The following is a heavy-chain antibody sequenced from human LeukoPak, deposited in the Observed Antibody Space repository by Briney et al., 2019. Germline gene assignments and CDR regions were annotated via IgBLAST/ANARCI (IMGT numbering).Heavy chain of an antibody. Sequence: KPGGSLRLSCAASGFTVSDYYMTWIRQAPGKGLEWVSFISSSGTYTNHADSVTGRFTISRDNAENSLYLQMNSLRAEDTAVYYCARYTSGKYSLDCWGQGALVTVSS. V-gene: IGHV3-11*03. CDR3: ARYTSGKYSLDC. CDR1: GFTVSDYY. CDR2: ISSSGTYT. J-gene: IGHJ4*02. D-gene: IGHD6-19*01.